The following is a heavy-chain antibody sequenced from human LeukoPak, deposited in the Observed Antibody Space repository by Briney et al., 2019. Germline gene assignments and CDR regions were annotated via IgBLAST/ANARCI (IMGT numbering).Heavy chain of an antibody. V-gene: IGHV3-48*04. J-gene: IGHJ4*02. CDR2: ISSSSSTI. Sequence: SGGSLRLSCAASGFTVSSNYMSWVRQAPGKGLEWVSYISSSSSTIYYADSVKGRFTISRDNAKNSLYLQMNSLRAEDTAVYYCARDRIAARFDYWGQGTLVTVSS. CDR3: ARDRIAARFDY. CDR1: GFTVSSNY. D-gene: IGHD6-6*01.